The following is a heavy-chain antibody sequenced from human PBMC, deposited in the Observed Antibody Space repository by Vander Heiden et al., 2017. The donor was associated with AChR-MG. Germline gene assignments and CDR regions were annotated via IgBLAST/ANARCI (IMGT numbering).Heavy chain of an antibody. Sequence: QVQLQQWGAGLLNPSETLSLTCAVYGGSFSGYYWSWLRQPPGKGLVWIGELKHSGSTNYNPSLKSRVTISVDTSKNQFSLKLSSVTAADTAVYYCARGVITMVLGVIRPPPKGYFDYWGQGTLVTVSS. CDR1: GGSFSGYY. J-gene: IGHJ4*02. D-gene: IGHD3-10*01. CDR3: ARGVITMVLGVIRPPPKGYFDY. CDR2: LKHSGST. V-gene: IGHV4-34*01.